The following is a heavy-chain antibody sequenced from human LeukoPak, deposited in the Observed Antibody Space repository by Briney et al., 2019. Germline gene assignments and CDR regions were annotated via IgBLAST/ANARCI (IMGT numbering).Heavy chain of an antibody. J-gene: IGHJ6*03. CDR3: ARDYITMVRGVNQNYYYYYMDV. V-gene: IGHV1-18*01. CDR2: ISAYNGNT. CDR1: GYTFTSYG. D-gene: IGHD3-10*01. Sequence: ASVKVSCKASGYTFTSYGISWVRQAPGQGLEWMGWISAYNGNTNYAQKLQGRVTMTTDTSTSTAYMELRSLRSDDTAVYYCARDYITMVRGVNQNYYYYYMDVWGKGTTVTVSS.